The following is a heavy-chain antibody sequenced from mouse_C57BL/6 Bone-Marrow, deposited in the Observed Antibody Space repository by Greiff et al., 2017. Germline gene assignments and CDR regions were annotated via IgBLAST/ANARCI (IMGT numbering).Heavy chain of an antibody. D-gene: IGHD2-1*01. CDR2: IDPETGGT. CDR3: TREGGNYPFAY. V-gene: IGHV1-15*01. Sequence: QLQQSGAELVRPGASVTLSCKASGYTFTDYEMHWVKQTPVHGLEWIGAIDPETGGTAYNQKFKGKAILTADKSSSTAYMELRSLTSEDSAVYYWTREGGNYPFAYWGQGTLVTVSA. CDR1: GYTFTDYE. J-gene: IGHJ3*01.